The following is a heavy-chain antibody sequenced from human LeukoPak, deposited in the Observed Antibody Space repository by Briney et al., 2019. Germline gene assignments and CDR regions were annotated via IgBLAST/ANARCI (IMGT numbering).Heavy chain of an antibody. J-gene: IGHJ4*02. CDR1: GFTFDDYA. CDR3: VTDRYSDSAFGD. Sequence: PGGSLRLSCAASGFTFDDYAMHWVRQAPGKGLEWVSGISWNSGSIGYADSVKGRFTISRDNAKNSLYLQMNDLRAEDTAVYYCVTDRYSDSAFGDWGQGTLVTVSS. CDR2: ISWNSGSI. D-gene: IGHD1-26*01. V-gene: IGHV3-9*01.